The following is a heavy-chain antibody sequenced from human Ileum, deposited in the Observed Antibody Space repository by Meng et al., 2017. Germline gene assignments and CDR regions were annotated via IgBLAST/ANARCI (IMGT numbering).Heavy chain of an antibody. V-gene: IGHV5-51*01. CDR2: IYPGDSDT. Sequence: GESLKISCKGSGYSFTSYWIGWVRQMPGKGLEFMGIIYPGDSDTRYSPSFQGQVTISVDKSITTAYLQWNSLKASDSAMYYCARLSTSGYTYALYWGQGILVTVSS. D-gene: IGHD5-18*01. J-gene: IGHJ4*02. CDR3: ARLSTSGYTYALY. CDR1: GYSFTSYW.